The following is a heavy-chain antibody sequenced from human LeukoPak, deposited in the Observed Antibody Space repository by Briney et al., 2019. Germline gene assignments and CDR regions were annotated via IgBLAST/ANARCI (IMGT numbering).Heavy chain of an antibody. CDR3: ARDGNGIVGATSIDY. CDR1: GYTFTSYG. Sequence: ASVKVSCKASGYTFTSYGISWVRHAPGQGLEWMGWISAYNGNTNYAQKLQGRVTMTTDTSTSTAYMELRSLRSDDTAVYYCARDGNGIVGATSIDYWGQGTLVTVSS. CDR2: ISAYNGNT. J-gene: IGHJ4*02. D-gene: IGHD1-26*01. V-gene: IGHV1-18*01.